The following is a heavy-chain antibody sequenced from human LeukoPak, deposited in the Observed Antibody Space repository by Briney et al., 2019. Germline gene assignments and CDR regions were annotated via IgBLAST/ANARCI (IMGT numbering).Heavy chain of an antibody. J-gene: IGHJ3*02. Sequence: ASVQVSCQASGYTFSSYGISWVRQAPGQGLDWMGWITANNGNTNYAQKLQGRVTMTTDTSTSTAYMELRSLRSDDTAVYYCARDGELYSGSKGLFDIWGQGTMVTVSS. CDR1: GYTFSSYG. D-gene: IGHD1-26*01. CDR3: ARDGELYSGSKGLFDI. CDR2: ITANNGNT. V-gene: IGHV1-18*01.